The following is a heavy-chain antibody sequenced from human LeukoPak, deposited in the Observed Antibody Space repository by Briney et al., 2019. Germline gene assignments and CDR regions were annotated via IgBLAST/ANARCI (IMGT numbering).Heavy chain of an antibody. CDR3: ARDRQQFLEWSCPDI. V-gene: IGHV3-20*04. J-gene: IGHJ3*02. D-gene: IGHD3-3*01. CDR2: INWNGGST. Sequence: PGGSLRLSCAASGFTFDDYGMSWVRQAPGKGLEWVSGINWNGGSTGYADSVKGRFTISRDNAKNSLYLQMNSLRAEDTALYYCARDRQQFLEWSCPDIWGQGTMVTVSS. CDR1: GFTFDDYG.